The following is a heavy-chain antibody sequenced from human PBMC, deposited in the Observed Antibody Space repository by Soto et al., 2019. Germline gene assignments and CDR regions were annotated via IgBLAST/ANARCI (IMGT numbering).Heavy chain of an antibody. CDR1: GGSISSSSYY. Sequence: SSETLSLTCTVSGGSISSSSYYWGWIRQPPGKGLEWIGSIYYSGSTYYNPSLKSRVTISVDTSKNQFSLKLSSVTAADTAVYYCAPTSLSIAAAGTIDYWGQGTLVTVSS. CDR3: APTSLSIAAAGTIDY. J-gene: IGHJ4*02. V-gene: IGHV4-39*01. CDR2: IYYSGST. D-gene: IGHD6-13*01.